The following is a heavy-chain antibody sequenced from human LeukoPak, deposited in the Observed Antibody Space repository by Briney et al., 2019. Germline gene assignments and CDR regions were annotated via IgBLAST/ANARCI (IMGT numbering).Heavy chain of an antibody. CDR1: GDSITSYY. J-gene: IGHJ3*01. Sequence: SETLSLTCNVSGDSITSYYWSWIRQPPGKALEWIGYIHYTGSTNYNPSLKSRVTISVDMSKNQFSLKLSSVTAADTAVYYCARESSLPSWGQGTMVTVSS. V-gene: IGHV4-59*12. D-gene: IGHD1-26*01. CDR3: ARESSLPS. CDR2: IHYTGST.